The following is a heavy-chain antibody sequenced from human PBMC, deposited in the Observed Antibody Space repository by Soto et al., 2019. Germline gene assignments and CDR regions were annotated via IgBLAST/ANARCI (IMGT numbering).Heavy chain of an antibody. V-gene: IGHV2-5*01. CDR1: GFSLRTSGVG. J-gene: IGHJ4*02. D-gene: IGHD3-22*01. Sequence: SGPTLVNPTQTLTLTCTFSGFSLRTSGVGVGWIRQPPGKAPEWLALIYWNDDKRYSPSLKNRLTITKDTSRNQVVLTVTNMDPVGTATYSGAHGKSYYAPSGYYYADLDYWGRGTLVTVSS. CDR2: IYWNDDK. CDR3: AHGKSYYAPSGYYYADLDY.